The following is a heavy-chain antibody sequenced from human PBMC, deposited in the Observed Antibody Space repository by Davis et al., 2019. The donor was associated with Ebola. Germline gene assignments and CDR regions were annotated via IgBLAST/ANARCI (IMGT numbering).Heavy chain of an antibody. V-gene: IGHV3-30*04. D-gene: IGHD2-8*01. CDR1: GFSFSTYA. CDR3: ARGADIVLLVYAQVVQFDY. Sequence: PGGSLRPSCAASGFSFSTYAMHWVRQAPGKGLEWVAVISYDGNNKYYSDSVKGRFTISTDNSKNTLYLRMHSLRTEDTAVYYCARGADIVLLVYAQVVQFDYWGQGTLVTVSS. J-gene: IGHJ4*02. CDR2: ISYDGNNK.